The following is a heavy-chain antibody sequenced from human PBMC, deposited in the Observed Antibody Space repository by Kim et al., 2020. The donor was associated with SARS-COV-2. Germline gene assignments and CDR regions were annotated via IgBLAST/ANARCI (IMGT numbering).Heavy chain of an antibody. CDR1: GFTFSSNW. V-gene: IGHV3-74*01. D-gene: IGHD4-17*01. J-gene: IGHJ4*02. Sequence: GGSLRLSCAASGFTFSSNWMHWLRQAPGKGPEWVSRINGDGTSTGYAGSVRGRFSISRDNAKNTLYLQVNSLRVEDTAIYYCGRGLYGDYEGGQGTLVTVSS. CDR3: GRGLYGDYE. CDR2: INGDGTST.